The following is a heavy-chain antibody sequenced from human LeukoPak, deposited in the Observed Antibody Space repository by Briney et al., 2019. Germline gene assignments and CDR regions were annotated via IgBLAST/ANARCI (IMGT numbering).Heavy chain of an antibody. Sequence: SETLSLTCSVSGGSISSYYWSWIRQPPGKGLEWIGYIYYSGSTNYNPSLKSRVTISVDTSKNQFSLKLSSVTAADTAVYYCARAPDSYYFDYWGQGTLVTVSS. V-gene: IGHV4-59*01. CDR1: GGSISSYY. J-gene: IGHJ4*02. CDR2: IYYSGST. CDR3: ARAPDSYYFDY.